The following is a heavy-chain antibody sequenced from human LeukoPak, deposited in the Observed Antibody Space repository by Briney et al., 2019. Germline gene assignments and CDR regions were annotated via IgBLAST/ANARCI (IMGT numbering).Heavy chain of an antibody. Sequence: SVKVSCKASGGTFSSYAISWVRQAPGQGLEWMGRIIPIFGTANYAQKFQGRVTITTDESTSIAYMELSSLRSEDTAVYYCAITRDIVVVVAAPNFQHWGQGTLVTVSS. CDR1: GGTFSSYA. CDR2: IIPIFGTA. V-gene: IGHV1-69*05. J-gene: IGHJ1*01. CDR3: AITRDIVVVVAAPNFQH. D-gene: IGHD2-15*01.